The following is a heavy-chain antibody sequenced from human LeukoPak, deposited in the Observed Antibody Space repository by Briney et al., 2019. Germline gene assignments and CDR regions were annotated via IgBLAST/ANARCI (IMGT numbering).Heavy chain of an antibody. CDR1: GFTFSSYS. D-gene: IGHD2-8*02. CDR3: ARDTVETPRASYY. V-gene: IGHV3-48*02. J-gene: IGHJ4*02. CDR2: ISSSSTTI. Sequence: GGSLRLSCAASGFTFSSYSMSWVRQAPGKGLEWVSYISSSSTTIYYADSVKGRFTISRDNAKNSLYLHMNSLRDEDTGVYYCARDTVETPRASYYWGQGTLVTVSS.